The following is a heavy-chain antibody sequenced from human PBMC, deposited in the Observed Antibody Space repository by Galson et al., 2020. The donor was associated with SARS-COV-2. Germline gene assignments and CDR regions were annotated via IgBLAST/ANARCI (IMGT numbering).Heavy chain of an antibody. V-gene: IGHV4-38-2*02. D-gene: IGHD3-22*01. CDR3: ARQGVNMIVLVTVPGWYFDL. CDR2: VYPSGTT. CDR1: GYSVSTTNY. J-gene: IGHJ2*01. Sequence: SGTLSPTCTVSGYSVSTTNYWGWVRQPPGRGLEWIGSVYPSGTTYYNPSLKSRATISVDTSKNQSSLRLDSVTAADTALYYCARQGVNMIVLVTVPGWYFDLWGRGTLVTVSS.